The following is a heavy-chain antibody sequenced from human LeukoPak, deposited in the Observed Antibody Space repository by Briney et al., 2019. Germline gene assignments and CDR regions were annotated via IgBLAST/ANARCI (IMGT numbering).Heavy chain of an antibody. V-gene: IGHV3-48*01. CDR2: ISSSSSTI. D-gene: IGHD6-13*01. CDR1: GFTFSSYS. J-gene: IGHJ5*02. CDR3: ARHSSSWSSLNWFDP. Sequence: GSLRLSCAASGFTFSSYSMNWVRQAPGKGLEWVSYISSSSSTIYYADSVKGRFTISRANYKNTLYLQINSLRAEDTAIYYCARHSSSWSSLNWFDPWGQGTLVTVSS.